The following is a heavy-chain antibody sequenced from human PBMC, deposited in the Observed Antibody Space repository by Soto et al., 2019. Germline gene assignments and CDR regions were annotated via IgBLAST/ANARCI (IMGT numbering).Heavy chain of an antibody. CDR1: GGSIDSGGYS. CDR3: ARDLGSGTGWFDP. Sequence: SETLSLTCDVSGGSIDSGGYSWTWIRQPPGKGLEWIGYAYHNGNSYPNPSLKSRVTISVDRSKNQFFLEMTSVTAADTAVYYCARDLGSGTGWFDPWGQGTLVTVSS. D-gene: IGHD3-10*01. V-gene: IGHV4-30-2*01. J-gene: IGHJ5*02. CDR2: AYHNGNS.